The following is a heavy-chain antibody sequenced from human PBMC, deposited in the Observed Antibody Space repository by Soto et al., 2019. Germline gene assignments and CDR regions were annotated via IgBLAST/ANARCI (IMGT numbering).Heavy chain of an antibody. J-gene: IGHJ6*02. D-gene: IGHD2-2*01. Sequence: XVCLRLSCAACGFTFSSYGMHWVRQAPGRGLEWVAVISYDGSNNYYADSVKGRFTISRDNSKNTLYLQMNSLRVEDTAVYYCAKEARTPADIGAYYHYYGMDVWGQGTTVTVSS. CDR3: AKEARTPADIGAYYHYYGMDV. CDR1: GFTFSSYG. V-gene: IGHV3-30*18. CDR2: ISYDGSNN.